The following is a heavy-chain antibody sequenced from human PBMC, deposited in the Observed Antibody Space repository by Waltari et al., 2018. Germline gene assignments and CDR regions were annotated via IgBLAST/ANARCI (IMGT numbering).Heavy chain of an antibody. J-gene: IGHJ3*02. CDR2: ISSSSSTI. D-gene: IGHD2-2*01. V-gene: IGHV3-48*01. Sequence: EVQLVESGGGLVQPGGSLRLSCAASGFTFSSYRMNWVRQAPVPGLGWVSYISSSSSTIYYADSVKGRFTISRDNAKNSLYLQMNSLRAEDTAVYYCASWDLGYCSSTSCPDDAFDIWGQGTMVTVAS. CDR3: ASWDLGYCSSTSCPDDAFDI. CDR1: GFTFSSYR.